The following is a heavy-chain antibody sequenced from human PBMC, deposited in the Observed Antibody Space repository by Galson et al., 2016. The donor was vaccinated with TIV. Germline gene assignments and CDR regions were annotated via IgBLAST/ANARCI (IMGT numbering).Heavy chain of an antibody. CDR1: GFSLQTDGMC. CDR3: ARISGYYDSSGHYIPRSFDY. CDR2: IDWADDK. J-gene: IGHJ4*02. D-gene: IGHD3-22*01. Sequence: PALVKPTQTLTLTCTFSGFSLQTDGMCVNWIRQPPGKALEWLARIDWADDKSYSSSLKTRLTISKDTSKNQVVLTMTNMDPVDTATYYCARISGYYDSSGHYIPRSFDYWGQGALVTVSS. V-gene: IGHV2-70*11.